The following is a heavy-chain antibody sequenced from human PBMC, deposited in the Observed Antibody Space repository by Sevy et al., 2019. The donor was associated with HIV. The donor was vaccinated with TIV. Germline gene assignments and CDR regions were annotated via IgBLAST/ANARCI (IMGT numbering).Heavy chain of an antibody. D-gene: IGHD2-2*01. Sequence: SETLSLTCTVSGGSVSSGSYFWSWIRQPPGKGLEWIAYIYYSGSTNYNPSLKSRVTISVDTSKNQFSLKLSAVTAADTAVYYCAREYAEMQKYGMDVWGQGTTVTVSS. CDR2: IYYSGST. CDR3: AREYAEMQKYGMDV. J-gene: IGHJ6*02. CDR1: GGSVSSGSYF. V-gene: IGHV4-61*01.